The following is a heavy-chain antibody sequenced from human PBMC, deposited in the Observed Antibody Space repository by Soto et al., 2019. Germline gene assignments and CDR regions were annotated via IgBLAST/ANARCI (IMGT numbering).Heavy chain of an antibody. Sequence: SETLSLTCTVSGGSISSYYWSWIRQPPGKGLEWIGYIYYSGSTNYNPSLKSRVTISVDTSKNQFSLKLSSVTAADTAVYYCARLPSYYDFWSGYYTGLSPWFDPWGQGTLVTVSS. CDR3: ARLPSYYDFWSGYYTGLSPWFDP. D-gene: IGHD3-3*01. J-gene: IGHJ5*02. CDR2: IYYSGST. CDR1: GGSISSYY. V-gene: IGHV4-59*01.